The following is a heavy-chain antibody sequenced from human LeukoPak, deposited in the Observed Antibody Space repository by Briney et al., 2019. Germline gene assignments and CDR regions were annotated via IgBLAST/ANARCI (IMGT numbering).Heavy chain of an antibody. D-gene: IGHD6-19*01. CDR1: GFTFSSSW. Sequence: PGGSLRLSCAAAGFTFSSSWMSWVRQAPGKGLEWVANIKEDGSEKHYVDSVKGRFTISRDNSKNTLYLQMNSLRAEDTAVYYCAKETVAAPPIDYWGQGTLVTVSS. J-gene: IGHJ4*02. CDR2: IKEDGSEK. CDR3: AKETVAAPPIDY. V-gene: IGHV3-7*03.